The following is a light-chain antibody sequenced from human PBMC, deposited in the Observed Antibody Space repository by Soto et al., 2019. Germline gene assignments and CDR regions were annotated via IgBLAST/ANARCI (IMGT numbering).Light chain of an antibody. Sequence: DIQMKQSASTVSSPVEDRVTITCLASQSISSWLAWYQQKPGKAPKLLIYKASSLESGVPSRFSGSGSGTEFTLTISSLQPDDFATYYCQQYNSYEWTFGQGTKVDIK. CDR2: KAS. V-gene: IGKV1-5*03. CDR1: QSISSW. J-gene: IGKJ1*01. CDR3: QQYNSYEWT.